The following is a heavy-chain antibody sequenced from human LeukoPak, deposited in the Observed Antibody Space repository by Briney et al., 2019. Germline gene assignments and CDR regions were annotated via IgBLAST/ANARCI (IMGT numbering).Heavy chain of an antibody. V-gene: IGHV3-23*01. D-gene: IGHD2-15*01. Sequence: GGSLRLSCAASGFTFSSYAMSWVRQAPGKGLEWVSAISGSGGSTYYADSVKGRFTISRDNSKNTLYLQMSSLRAEDAAIYYCARDPASGGGWFDPWGQGTLVTVSS. J-gene: IGHJ5*02. CDR2: ISGSGGST. CDR1: GFTFSSYA. CDR3: ARDPASGGGWFDP.